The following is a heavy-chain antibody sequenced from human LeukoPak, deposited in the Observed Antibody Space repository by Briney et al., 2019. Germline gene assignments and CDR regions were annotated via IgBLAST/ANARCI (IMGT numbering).Heavy chain of an antibody. J-gene: IGHJ4*02. V-gene: IGHV3-48*03. Sequence: GGSLRLSCAASGFTFSSYEMNWVRQAPGKGLEWVSYISSSGSTIYYADSVKGRFTISRDNAKNSLYLQMNSLRAEDTAVYYCARDGVSSGYYDSTGYLDYWGQGTLVTVSS. CDR3: ARDGVSSGYYDSTGYLDY. D-gene: IGHD3-22*01. CDR1: GFTFSSYE. CDR2: ISSSGSTI.